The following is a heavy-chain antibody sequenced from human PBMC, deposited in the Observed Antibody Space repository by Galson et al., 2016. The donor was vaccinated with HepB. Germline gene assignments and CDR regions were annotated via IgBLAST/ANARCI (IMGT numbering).Heavy chain of an antibody. CDR2: INPIVGRP. Sequence: SVKVSCKASGYTFTAHYMHWVRQAPGQGLEWMGIINPIVGRPRYAQKFQGRITMTADTSTSTVYMELSGLRSDDTAVYYCARDPAYCGSDCYVRNWFDPWGQGTAVTVSS. CDR3: ARDPAYCGSDCYVRNWFDP. J-gene: IGHJ5*02. V-gene: IGHV1-46*01. D-gene: IGHD2-21*02. CDR1: GYTFTAHY.